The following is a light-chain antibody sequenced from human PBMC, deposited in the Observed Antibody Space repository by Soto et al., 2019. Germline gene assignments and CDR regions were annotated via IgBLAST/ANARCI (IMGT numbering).Light chain of an antibody. Sequence: QSVLTQPPSVSGAPGQRVTISCTGSSSNIGAGYDVHWYQQLPGTAPKLLIYGNSNRPSGVPDRFSGSKSGTSASLAINGLQAEDEADYYCQSYDSSLSGVVFGGGIKLTVL. CDR2: GNS. V-gene: IGLV1-40*01. J-gene: IGLJ2*01. CDR1: SSNIGAGYD. CDR3: QSYDSSLSGVV.